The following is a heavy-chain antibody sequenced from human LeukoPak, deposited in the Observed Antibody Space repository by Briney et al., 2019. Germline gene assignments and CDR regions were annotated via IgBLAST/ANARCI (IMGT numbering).Heavy chain of an antibody. CDR3: AKDSYSAYDSDAFDI. CDR2: ISSSGGST. D-gene: IGHD5-12*01. J-gene: IGHJ3*02. Sequence: PGGSLRLSCAASGFTFSSYAMSWVRQAPGKGLEWVSGISSSGGSTYYADSVKGRFTISRDNSKNTLYLQMNSLRAEDTAVHYCAKDSYSAYDSDAFDIWGQGTMVTVSS. V-gene: IGHV3-23*01. CDR1: GFTFSSYA.